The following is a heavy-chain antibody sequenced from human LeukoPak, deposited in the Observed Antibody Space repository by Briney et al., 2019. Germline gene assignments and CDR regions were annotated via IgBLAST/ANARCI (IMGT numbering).Heavy chain of an antibody. CDR1: GYTFTGYY. CDR3: ARVQSYDSSGYYYPPDY. V-gene: IGHV1-2*02. D-gene: IGHD3-22*01. Sequence: ASVKVSCKASGYTFTGYYMHWVRQAPGQGLEWMGWINPNSGGTNYAQKFQGRVTMTRDTSISTAYMELSRLRSDDTDVYYCARVQSYDSSGYYYPPDYWGQGPLVTVSS. J-gene: IGHJ4*02. CDR2: INPNSGGT.